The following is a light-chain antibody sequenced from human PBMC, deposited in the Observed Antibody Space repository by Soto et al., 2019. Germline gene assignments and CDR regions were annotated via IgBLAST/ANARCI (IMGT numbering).Light chain of an antibody. Sequence: EVVLTQSPGTLSLSPGERATLSCRASQNVSSKYVAWYQQKPGQPPRLLIYAASSRATGIPDRLSGSGSGTDFTLTISRLEPEDLAVYYCQQYGNAPWTFGQGTKVDIK. CDR2: AAS. CDR1: QNVSSKY. J-gene: IGKJ1*01. V-gene: IGKV3-20*01. CDR3: QQYGNAPWT.